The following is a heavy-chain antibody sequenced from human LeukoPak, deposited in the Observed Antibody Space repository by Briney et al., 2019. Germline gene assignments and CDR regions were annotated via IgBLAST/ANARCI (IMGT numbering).Heavy chain of an antibody. J-gene: IGHJ4*02. V-gene: IGHV5-10-1*01. CDR2: IDPSDSYT. CDR3: ARQLDYYDKRDY. CDR1: GYSFTSYW. Sequence: GESLKIACKGSGYSFTSYWISWVRQMPGKGLEWMGRIDPSDSYTNYSPSFQGHVTISADKSISTAYLQWSSLKASDTAMYYCARQLDYYDKRDYWGQGTLVTVAS. D-gene: IGHD3-22*01.